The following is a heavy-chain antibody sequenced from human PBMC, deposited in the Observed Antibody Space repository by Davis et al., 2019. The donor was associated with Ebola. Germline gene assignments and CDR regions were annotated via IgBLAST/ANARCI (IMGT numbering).Heavy chain of an antibody. CDR1: GGSISSGGYY. V-gene: IGHV4-31*03. Sequence: SETLSLTCTVSGGSISSGGYYWSWIRQHPGKGLEWIGYIYYSGSTYYNPSLKSRVTISVDTSKNQFSLKLSSVTAADTAVYYCARGGYYYGSGSYYLGPVDYWGQGTLVTVSS. D-gene: IGHD3-10*01. CDR3: ARGGYYYGSGSYYLGPVDY. CDR2: IYYSGST. J-gene: IGHJ4*02.